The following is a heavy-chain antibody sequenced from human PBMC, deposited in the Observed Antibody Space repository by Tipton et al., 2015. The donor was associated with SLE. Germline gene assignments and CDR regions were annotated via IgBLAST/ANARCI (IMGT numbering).Heavy chain of an antibody. Sequence: TLSLTCSVSGGSISSSSDYWGWIRQPPGKGLEWIGSIYYSGSTYYNPSLKSRLTISVDTSKNQFSLKLSSVTAADTAVYYCARGGRWGDFDYWGQGTLVTVSS. CDR1: GGSISSSSDY. CDR2: IYYSGST. V-gene: IGHV4-39*01. CDR3: ARGGRWGDFDY. J-gene: IGHJ4*02. D-gene: IGHD4-23*01.